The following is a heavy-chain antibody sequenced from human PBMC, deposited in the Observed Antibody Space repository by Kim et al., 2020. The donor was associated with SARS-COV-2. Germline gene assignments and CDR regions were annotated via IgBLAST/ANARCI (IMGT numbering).Heavy chain of an antibody. D-gene: IGHD3-22*01. J-gene: IGHJ4*02. CDR3: ARERTITMIVVVISRGGRYDY. CDR2: ISSSSSYI. Sequence: GGSLRLSCAASGFTFSSYSMNWVRQAPGKGLEWVSSISSSSSYIYYADSVKGRFTISRDNAKNSLYLQMNSLRAEDTAVYYCARERTITMIVVVISRGGRYDYWGQGTLVTVSS. CDR1: GFTFSSYS. V-gene: IGHV3-21*01.